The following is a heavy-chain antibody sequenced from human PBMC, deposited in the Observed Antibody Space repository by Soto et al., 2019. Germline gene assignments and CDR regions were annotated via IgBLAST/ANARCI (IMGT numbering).Heavy chain of an antibody. D-gene: IGHD6-6*01. V-gene: IGHV1-18*01. CDR3: TRKSSSSSWFDP. CDR1: GYTFSNYG. CDR2: IRGYNGNT. Sequence: QVQLVQSGAEVKKPGASVKVSCKASGYTFSNYGISWVRQAPGQGLEWMGWIRGYNGNTNYAQNLQGRVTMTTDPSTRTAYMDLRSLRSDDTAVYYCTRKSSSSSWFDPWGQGTLVTVSS. J-gene: IGHJ5*02.